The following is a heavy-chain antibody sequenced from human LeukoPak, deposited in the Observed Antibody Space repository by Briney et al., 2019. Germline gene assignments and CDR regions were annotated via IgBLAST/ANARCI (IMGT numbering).Heavy chain of an antibody. Sequence: SETLSLTCAVYGGSFSGYYWSWIRQPPGKGLEWIGEINHSESTNYNPSLKSRVTISVDTSKNQFSLKLSSVTAADTAVYYCARGLGRGYSYGYRYWGQGTLVTVSS. CDR1: GGSFSGYY. D-gene: IGHD5-18*01. V-gene: IGHV4-34*01. CDR2: INHSEST. CDR3: ARGLGRGYSYGYRY. J-gene: IGHJ4*02.